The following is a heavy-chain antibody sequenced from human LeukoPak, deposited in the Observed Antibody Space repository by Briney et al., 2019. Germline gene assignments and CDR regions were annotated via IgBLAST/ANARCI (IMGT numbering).Heavy chain of an antibody. Sequence: GGSLRLSCAASGFTFSSYSMNWVRQAPGKGLEWAAVISYDGSNKYYADSVKGRFTISRDNSKNTLYLQMNSLRAEDTAVYYCAKPEELYSNYGFDYWGQGTLVTVSS. CDR3: AKPEELYSNYGFDY. CDR2: ISYDGSNK. V-gene: IGHV3-30*18. D-gene: IGHD4-11*01. CDR1: GFTFSSYS. J-gene: IGHJ4*02.